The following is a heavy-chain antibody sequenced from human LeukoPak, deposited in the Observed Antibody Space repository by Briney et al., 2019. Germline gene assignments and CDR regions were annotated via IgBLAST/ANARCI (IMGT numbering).Heavy chain of an antibody. J-gene: IGHJ6*03. CDR3: ARHPGYYQYYMDV. CDR1: GGSISSSSYY. CDR2: MHYSGST. Sequence: SETLSLTCTVSGGSISSSSYYWGWIRQPPGKGLEWIGSMHYSGSTYYNPSLKSRVTISVDTSKNQFSLKLSSVTAADTAVYYCARHPGYYQYYMDVWGKGTTVTISS. V-gene: IGHV4-39*01.